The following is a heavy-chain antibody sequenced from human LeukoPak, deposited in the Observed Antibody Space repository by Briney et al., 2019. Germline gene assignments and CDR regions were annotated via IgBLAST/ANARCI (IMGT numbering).Heavy chain of an antibody. CDR3: ARDPVDTATLYYFDY. J-gene: IGHJ4*02. D-gene: IGHD5-18*01. CDR1: GYSISSGYY. V-gene: IGHV4-38-2*02. Sequence: PSETLSLTCTVSGYSISSGYYWGWIRQPPGKGLEWIGSIYHSGSTYYNPSLKSRVTISVDTSKNQFSLKLSSVTAADTAVYYCARDPVDTATLYYFDYWGQGTLVTVSS. CDR2: IYHSGST.